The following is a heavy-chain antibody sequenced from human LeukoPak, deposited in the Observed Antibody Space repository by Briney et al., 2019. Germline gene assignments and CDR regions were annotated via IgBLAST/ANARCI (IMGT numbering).Heavy chain of an antibody. CDR1: GFTVSNIY. CDR3: ARDSSGPAF. J-gene: IGHJ4*02. D-gene: IGHD6-19*01. V-gene: IGHV3-53*01. Sequence: GGSLRLSCAASGFTVSNIYMSWVRQAPGKGLEWVSVIYSGGGTFYSDSVKGRFTISRDSSKNTLYLQMNSLRADDTAVYYCARDSSGPAFWGQGTLVTVSS. CDR2: IYSGGGT.